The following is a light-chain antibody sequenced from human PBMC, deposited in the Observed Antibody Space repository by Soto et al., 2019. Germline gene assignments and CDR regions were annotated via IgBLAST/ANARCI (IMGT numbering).Light chain of an antibody. Sequence: EIVMTQSPATLSVSPGERATLSCRASQSVSGNLAWYQQKPGQVPRLLIYGASTRATGIPARFSGSGSGTQFTLTISSLQSEDFAVYYCQQYNNWPRTFGQGTKVEIK. J-gene: IGKJ1*01. CDR2: GAS. CDR3: QQYNNWPRT. V-gene: IGKV3-15*01. CDR1: QSVSGN.